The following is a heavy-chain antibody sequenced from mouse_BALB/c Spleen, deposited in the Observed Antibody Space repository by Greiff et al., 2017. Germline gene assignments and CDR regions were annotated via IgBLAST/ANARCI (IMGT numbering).Heavy chain of an antibody. CDR3: AGVGVYGNPDY. CDR1: GYSITSGYS. D-gene: IGHD2-1*01. CDR2: IHYSGST. Sequence: VQLQQSGPDLVKPSQSLSLTCTVTGYSITSGYSWHWIRQFPGNKLEWMGYIHYSGSTNYNPSLKSRISITRDTSKNQFFLQLNSVTTEDTATYCCAGVGVYGNPDYWGQGTTLTVSS. J-gene: IGHJ2*01. V-gene: IGHV3-1*02.